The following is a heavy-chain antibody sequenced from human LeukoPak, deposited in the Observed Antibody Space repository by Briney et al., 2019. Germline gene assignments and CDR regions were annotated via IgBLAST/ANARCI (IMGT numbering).Heavy chain of an antibody. CDR2: ISYDGSNK. CDR1: GFTFSSYA. V-gene: IGHV3-30-3*01. CDR3: ARDGRYVSSVLFDY. Sequence: PGRSLRLSCAASGFTFSSYAMHWVRQAPGKGLEWVAVISYDGSNKYYADSVKGRFTISRDNSKNTLYLQMNSLRAEDTAVYYCARDGRYVSSVLFDYWGQGTLVTVSS. J-gene: IGHJ4*02. D-gene: IGHD3-22*01.